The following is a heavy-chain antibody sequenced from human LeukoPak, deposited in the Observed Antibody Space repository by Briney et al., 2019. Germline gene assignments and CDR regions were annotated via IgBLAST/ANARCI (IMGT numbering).Heavy chain of an antibody. CDR2: IWYDGSNK. V-gene: IGHV3-33*01. J-gene: IGHJ5*02. CDR1: GFTFSSYG. D-gene: IGHD4-17*01. CDR3: IVFGDSNH. Sequence: GGSLRLSCAASGFTFSSYGMHWVRQAPGKGLEWVAVIWYDGSNKYYADSVKGRFTISRDTSKNTLYLQINSLRVEDTAVYYCIVFGDSNHWGQGTLVTVSS.